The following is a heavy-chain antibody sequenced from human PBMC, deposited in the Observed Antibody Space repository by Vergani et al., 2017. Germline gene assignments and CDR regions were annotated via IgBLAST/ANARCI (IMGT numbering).Heavy chain of an antibody. J-gene: IGHJ2*01. CDR3: SGALGYYDTSWYFDL. CDR2: IYYSGST. D-gene: IGHD3-22*01. CDR1: GGSVSCGRYY. V-gene: IGHV4-61*01. Sequence: QVQLQESGPGLVKPSETLSLTCTVSGGSVSCGRYYWSWIPQPPGKGLDWIGYIYYSGSTNYNPSLKSRVTISVDTSQNQCSLKLSSVTAADTAVYYCSGALGYYDTSWYFDLWGRGTLVTVSS.